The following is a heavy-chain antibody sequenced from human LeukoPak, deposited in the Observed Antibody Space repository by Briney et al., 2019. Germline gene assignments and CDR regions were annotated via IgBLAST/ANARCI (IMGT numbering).Heavy chain of an antibody. CDR1: GGSISSSSYY. D-gene: IGHD3-9*01. J-gene: IGHJ4*02. CDR3: ARHSSPDYDILTGYYNPYYFDY. CDR2: IYYSGST. V-gene: IGHV4-39*01. Sequence: SETLSLTCTVSGGSISSSSYYWGWIRQPPGKGLEWIGSIYYSGSTYYNPSLKSRVTISVDTSKNQFSLKLSSVTAADTAVYYCARHSSPDYDILTGYYNPYYFDYWGQGTLVTVSS.